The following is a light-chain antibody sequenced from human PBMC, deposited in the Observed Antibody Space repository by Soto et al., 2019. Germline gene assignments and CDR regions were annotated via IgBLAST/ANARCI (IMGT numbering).Light chain of an antibody. CDR3: QQLNSFPL. CDR2: SAS. CDR1: QGIGSY. V-gene: IGKV1-9*01. J-gene: IGKJ3*01. Sequence: DIPLTQSPSSLSASVGDRVTVTCRASQGIGSYVAWYQQKPGEGPKLLIYSASTLHRGVPSRFSGSGSGTEFTLTISSLQPEDFATYFCQQLNSFPLFGPGTKVDI.